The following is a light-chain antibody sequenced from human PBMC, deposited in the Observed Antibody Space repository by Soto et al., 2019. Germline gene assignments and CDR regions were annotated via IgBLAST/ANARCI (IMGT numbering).Light chain of an antibody. CDR3: QQYNNSPPDRT. CDR2: GAS. CDR1: QSVSSN. Sequence: EIVMSQSPATLSVSPGERATLACRASQSVSSNLAWYQQKPGQAPRLLIYGASTRATGIPARFSGSGSGTEFTLTISTLQSEDFASYFCQQYNNSPPDRTFGQGTKVEIK. J-gene: IGKJ1*01. V-gene: IGKV3-15*01.